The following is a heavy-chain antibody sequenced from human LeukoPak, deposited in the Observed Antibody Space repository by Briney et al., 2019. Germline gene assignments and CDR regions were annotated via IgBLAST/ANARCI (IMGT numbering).Heavy chain of an antibody. D-gene: IGHD3-16*02. CDR2: INPNTGNP. CDR3: ARAYQRLGGLSFPDS. V-gene: IGHV7-4-1*02. CDR1: GYTFTNYA. J-gene: IGHJ5*01. Sequence: ASVKVSCRASGYTFTNYAMNWVRQAPGQGLEWMGWINPNTGNPTYAQGFTGRFVFSLDTSVTTTYLQISGLKAEDTAVYYCARAYQRLGGLSFPDSWGQGTLVTVSS.